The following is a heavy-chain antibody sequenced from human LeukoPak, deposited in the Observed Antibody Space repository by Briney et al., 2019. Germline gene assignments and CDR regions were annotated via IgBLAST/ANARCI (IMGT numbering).Heavy chain of an antibody. J-gene: IGHJ4*02. CDR3: AREGRGGTTNLFDY. CDR2: ISNSGGST. D-gene: IGHD1-7*01. CDR1: GFTFSSYV. V-gene: IGHV3-23*01. Sequence: GGSLRLSCAASGFTFSSYVMSWVRQAPGKGLEWVSSISNSGGSTYYADSVKGRFTISRDNSKNTLYLQMNSLRAEDTAVYYCAREGRGGTTNLFDYWGQGTLVTVSS.